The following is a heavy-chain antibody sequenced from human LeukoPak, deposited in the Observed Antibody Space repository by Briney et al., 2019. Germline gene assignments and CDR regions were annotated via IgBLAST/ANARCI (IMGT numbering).Heavy chain of an antibody. D-gene: IGHD3-9*01. Sequence: SETLSLTCTVSGATISSHYRSWIRQLPGRELEWIGYISYTGSTDYNPSLKGRVTMSIDTSKNQFSLRLNSVTATDAAVYFCAGDQNNVAWSYWWGQGTLVTVSS. CDR1: GATISSHY. V-gene: IGHV4-59*04. CDR3: AGDQNNVAWSYW. J-gene: IGHJ4*02. CDR2: ISYTGST.